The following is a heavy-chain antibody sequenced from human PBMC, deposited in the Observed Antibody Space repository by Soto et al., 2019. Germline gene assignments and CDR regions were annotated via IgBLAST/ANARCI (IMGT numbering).Heavy chain of an antibody. D-gene: IGHD6-19*01. Sequence: QVQLQQWGAGLLKPSETLSLTCAVYGGSFSGYYWSWIRQRPGKGLEWIGEINHSGSSNYNPSLKSRLTMSVDTSKNQFSLKLSSVTAADTAVYYCARGRSGWYRDAFDIWGQGTMVTVSS. CDR3: ARGRSGWYRDAFDI. CDR1: GGSFSGYY. CDR2: INHSGSS. V-gene: IGHV4-34*01. J-gene: IGHJ3*02.